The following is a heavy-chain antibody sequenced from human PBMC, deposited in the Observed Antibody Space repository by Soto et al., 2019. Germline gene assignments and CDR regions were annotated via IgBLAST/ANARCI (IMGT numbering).Heavy chain of an antibody. CDR1: GGSFSGYY. V-gene: IGHV4-34*01. D-gene: IGHD2-2*01. CDR3: ARGPPSIDCSSTSCPIDY. J-gene: IGHJ4*02. Sequence: LPETLSLTCAVYGGSFSGYYWSWIRQPPGKGLEWIGEINHSGSTNYNPSLKSRVTISVDTSKNQFSLKLSSVTAADTAVYYCARGPPSIDCSSTSCPIDYWGQGTLVTVSS. CDR2: INHSGST.